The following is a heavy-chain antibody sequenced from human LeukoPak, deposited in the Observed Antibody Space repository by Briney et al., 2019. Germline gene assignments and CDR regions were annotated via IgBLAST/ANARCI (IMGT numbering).Heavy chain of an antibody. D-gene: IGHD6-13*01. Sequence: PGGSLRLSCAASGFTVSSNYMSWVRQAPGKGLEWVSVIYSGGSTYYADSVKGRFTISRDNSKNTLYLQMNSLSAEDMAVYYCARRLSSSWSFDCWGQGTLVTVSS. V-gene: IGHV3-66*01. CDR3: ARRLSSSWSFDC. J-gene: IGHJ4*02. CDR1: GFTVSSNY. CDR2: IYSGGST.